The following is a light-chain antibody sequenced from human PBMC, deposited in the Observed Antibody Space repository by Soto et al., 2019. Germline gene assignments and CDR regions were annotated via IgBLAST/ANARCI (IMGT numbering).Light chain of an antibody. V-gene: IGKV1-39*01. Sequence: IQMTQSPSSLSASVGDRVTITCRAGQSVVTYVNWYQQKPGKPPKLLIYVASSLQSGVPSRFSGSGSGTDFTLTISSLQPEDVATYYCQQGSTYPTFGGRTKVEIK. CDR3: QQGSTYPT. J-gene: IGKJ4*01. CDR1: QSVVTY. CDR2: VAS.